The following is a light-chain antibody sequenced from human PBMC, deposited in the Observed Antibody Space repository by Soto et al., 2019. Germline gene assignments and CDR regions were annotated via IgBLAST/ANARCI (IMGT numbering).Light chain of an antibody. J-gene: IGKJ1*01. CDR1: QGISNF. V-gene: IGKV1-39*01. Sequence: DIQMTQSPSSLSASVGDRVTITCRASQGISNFLNWYQQKPGRAPKLLIFGASNLQSGVPSRFSGSGSGTEFTLTISSLQPEDFANYFCQQSDRNPPTFGQGTNVEV. CDR2: GAS. CDR3: QQSDRNPPT.